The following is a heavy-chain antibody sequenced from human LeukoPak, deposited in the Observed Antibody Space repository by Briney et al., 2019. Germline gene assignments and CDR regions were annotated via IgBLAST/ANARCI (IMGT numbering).Heavy chain of an antibody. CDR2: INPKSRKT. Sequence: ASVKVSCKASGYTFTGYYVHWVRQAPGQGFEWMGWINPKSRKTKYSPSFEGRVSMTRDTSTRTVYMELSSLKSDDTAVYYCAKAGHLDYFLRWFDPWGQGTLVTVSS. J-gene: IGHJ5*02. V-gene: IGHV1-2*02. D-gene: IGHD3/OR15-3a*01. CDR1: GYTFTGYY. CDR3: AKAGHLDYFLRWFDP.